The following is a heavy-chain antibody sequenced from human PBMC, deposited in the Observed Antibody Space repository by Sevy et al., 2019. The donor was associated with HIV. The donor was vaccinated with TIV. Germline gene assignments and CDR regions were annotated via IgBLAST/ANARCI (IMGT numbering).Heavy chain of an antibody. CDR2: IYYSGST. J-gene: IGHJ4*02. CDR3: ARVRCSGGSCYGYNY. Sequence: SETLSLTCTVSGGSVSSGSYYWSWIRQPPGKGLEWIGYIYYSGSTNYNPSLKSRVTISVDTSKNQFSLKLSSVTAADTAVYYCARVRCSGGSCYGYNYWGQGTLVTVSS. CDR1: GGSVSSGSYY. V-gene: IGHV4-61*01. D-gene: IGHD2-15*01.